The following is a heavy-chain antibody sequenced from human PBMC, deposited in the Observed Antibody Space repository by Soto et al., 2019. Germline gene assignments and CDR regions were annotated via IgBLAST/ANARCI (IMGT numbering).Heavy chain of an antibody. CDR3: ARDIGYPLYGMDV. D-gene: IGHD6-25*01. Sequence: GASAKVSCKASGYTFTTYAMHWVRQAPGQRLEWMGWINAGNGNTKYSQKFQGRVTITRDTSATTAYMELSSLRSEDSAVYYCARDIGYPLYGMDVWGQGTTVTVSS. CDR1: GYTFTTYA. J-gene: IGHJ6*02. CDR2: INAGNGNT. V-gene: IGHV1-3*01.